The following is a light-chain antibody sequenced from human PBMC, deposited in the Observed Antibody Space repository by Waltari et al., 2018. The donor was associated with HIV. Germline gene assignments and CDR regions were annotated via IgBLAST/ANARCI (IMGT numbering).Light chain of an antibody. CDR1: QSVSSSY. CDR2: GAS. CDR3: QQCSNWPVT. V-gene: IGKV3D-20*02. Sequence: EIVLTQSPGTLSLSPGERATLSCRASQSVSSSYLAWYQQKPGQAPRLLIYGASSRATGIPDRFSGSGSGTDFTLTISRLEPEDFAVYYCQQCSNWPVTFGQGTRLEIK. J-gene: IGKJ5*01.